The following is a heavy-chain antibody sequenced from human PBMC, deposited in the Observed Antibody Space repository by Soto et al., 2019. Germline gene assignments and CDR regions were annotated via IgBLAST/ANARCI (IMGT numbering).Heavy chain of an antibody. CDR1: GFTFSNYD. Sequence: GGSLRLSCAASGFTFSNYDMHWVRQVTGKGLEWVSGIGVADDAFYPGSVQGRFTISRENAENSLFLQMNSLTAGDTAVYYCARGVLGPGDYYRGMDVWGQGTTVTVSS. J-gene: IGHJ6*02. CDR2: IGVADDA. V-gene: IGHV3-13*01. D-gene: IGHD7-27*01. CDR3: ARGVLGPGDYYRGMDV.